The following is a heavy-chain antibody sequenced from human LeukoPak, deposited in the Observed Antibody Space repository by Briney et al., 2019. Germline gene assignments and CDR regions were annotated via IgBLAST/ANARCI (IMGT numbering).Heavy chain of an antibody. Sequence: SGTLSLTCVVSGASISSSNWWSWVRQPPGKGLEWIGEIYHSGSTNYNPSLKSRVTISVDKSRNQFSLELSSVTAAGTAVYYCARDPKYYYESSDYHQRVGNWFDPWGQGTLVTVSS. V-gene: IGHV4-4*02. CDR1: GASISSSNW. CDR2: IYHSGST. J-gene: IGHJ5*02. CDR3: ARDPKYYYESSDYHQRVGNWFDP. D-gene: IGHD3-22*01.